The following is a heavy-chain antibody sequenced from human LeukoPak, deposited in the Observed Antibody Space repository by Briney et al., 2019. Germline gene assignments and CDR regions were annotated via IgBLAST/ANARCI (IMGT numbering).Heavy chain of an antibody. CDR2: INSDGSST. CDR3: ARVVPGYSSGWYPDY. CDR1: GFTFSSYW. Sequence: GGSLRLSCAASGFTFSSYWMHWVRQAPGKGLVWVSRINSDGSSTSYADSVKGRFTISRDNAKNTLYLQMNSLRAEDTAVYYCARVVPGYSSGWYPDYWGQGTLVAVSS. J-gene: IGHJ4*02. V-gene: IGHV3-74*01. D-gene: IGHD6-19*01.